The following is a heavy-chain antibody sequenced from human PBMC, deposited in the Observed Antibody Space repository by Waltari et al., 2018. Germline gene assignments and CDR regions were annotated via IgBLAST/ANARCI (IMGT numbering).Heavy chain of an antibody. CDR2: FDPEDGET. D-gene: IGHD2-15*01. V-gene: IGHV1-24*01. J-gene: IGHJ4*02. CDR3: ATVRGYCSGGSCYSVSFFDY. Sequence: QVQLVQSGAEVKKPGASVKVSCKVSGYTLTELSMHWVRQAPGKGLEWMGGFDPEDGETIYPQKFQGRVTMTEDTSTDTAYMELSSLRSEDTAVYYCATVRGYCSGGSCYSVSFFDYWGQGTLVTVSS. CDR1: GYTLTELS.